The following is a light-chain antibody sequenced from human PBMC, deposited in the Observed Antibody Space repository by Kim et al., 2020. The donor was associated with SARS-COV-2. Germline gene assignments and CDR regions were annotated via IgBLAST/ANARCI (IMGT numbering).Light chain of an antibody. CDR1: SSNIGSNT. CDR2: SND. Sequence: GQRGTSSCSGSSSNIGSNTVNWYQQLPGTAPKLLIYSNDLRPSGVPDRFSGSKSGTSASLAISGLQSDDEADYYCAAWDDSLNGLVFGGGTQLTVL. J-gene: IGLJ2*01. V-gene: IGLV1-44*01. CDR3: AAWDDSLNGLV.